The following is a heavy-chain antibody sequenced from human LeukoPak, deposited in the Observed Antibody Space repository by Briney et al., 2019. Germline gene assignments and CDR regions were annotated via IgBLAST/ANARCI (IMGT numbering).Heavy chain of an antibody. J-gene: IGHJ4*02. CDR1: GGSFSGYY. Sequence: SETLSLTCAVYGGSFSGYYWSWIRQPPGKGLEWIGEINHSGSTNYNPSLKSRVTISVDTSKNQFSLKLSSVTAADTAVYYCARGSQWLAGPFDYWGQGTLVTVSS. CDR2: INHSGST. D-gene: IGHD6-19*01. V-gene: IGHV4-34*01. CDR3: ARGSQWLAGPFDY.